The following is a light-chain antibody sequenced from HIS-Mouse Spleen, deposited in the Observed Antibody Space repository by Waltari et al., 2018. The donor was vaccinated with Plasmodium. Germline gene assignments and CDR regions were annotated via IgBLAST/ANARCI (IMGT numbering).Light chain of an antibody. CDR1: QDISNY. V-gene: IGKV1-33*01. Sequence: DIQIIQSPSSLSASVGDRVNITCQASQDISNYLNWYQQKPGKAPKLLIYDASNLETGVPSRFSGSGSGTDFTFTISSLQPEDIATYYCQQYDNLPPLFTFGPGTKVDIK. CDR2: DAS. J-gene: IGKJ3*01. CDR3: QQYDNLPPLFT.